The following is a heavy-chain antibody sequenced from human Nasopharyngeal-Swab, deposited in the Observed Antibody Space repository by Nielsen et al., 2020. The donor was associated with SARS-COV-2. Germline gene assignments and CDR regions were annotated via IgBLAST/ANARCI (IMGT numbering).Heavy chain of an antibody. J-gene: IGHJ4*02. CDR1: RFTFSSDT. CDR3: AREIVGTPSFDY. CDR2: IDSSSSYK. V-gene: IGHV3-21*01. Sequence: GESLKISCSVSRFTFSSDTINWVRQAPGKGLEWVSFIDSSSSYKAYAGSVRGRFTISRDNDRNSVYLQMDSLRVEDTAVYYCAREIVGTPSFDYWGRGTLVTVFS. D-gene: IGHD3-22*01.